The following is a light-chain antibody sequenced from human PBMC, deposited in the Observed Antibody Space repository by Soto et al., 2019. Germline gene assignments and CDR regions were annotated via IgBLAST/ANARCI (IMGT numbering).Light chain of an antibody. CDR2: NNT. CDR3: QSYDSTLVARYV. Sequence: QSVLTQPPSVSGAPGQRVIVSCAGSSSNIGAGYDVHWYQHRPGTAPKLLIFNNTNRPSGVPVPDRFSGSTSGTSASLAITGLQAQDEGDYYCQSYDSTLVARYVFGTGTKLTVL. CDR1: SSNIGAGYD. V-gene: IGLV1-40*01. J-gene: IGLJ1*01.